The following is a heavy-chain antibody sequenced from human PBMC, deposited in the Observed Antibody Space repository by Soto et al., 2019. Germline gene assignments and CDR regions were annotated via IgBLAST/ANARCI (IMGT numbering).Heavy chain of an antibody. CDR1: GGSFSGYY. CDR2: INHSGST. D-gene: IGHD2-2*03. CDR3: ARSSPGYCSSTSCYAGDY. Sequence: QVQLQQWGAGLLKPSETLSLTCAVYGGSFSGYYWSWIRQPPGKGLEWIGEINHSGSTNYNPSLKCRVTISVDTSKNQFSLKLSSVTAADTAVYYCARSSPGYCSSTSCYAGDYWGQGTLVTVSS. V-gene: IGHV4-34*01. J-gene: IGHJ4*02.